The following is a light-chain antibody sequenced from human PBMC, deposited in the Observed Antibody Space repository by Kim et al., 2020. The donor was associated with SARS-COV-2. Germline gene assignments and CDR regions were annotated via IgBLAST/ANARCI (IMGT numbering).Light chain of an antibody. CDR2: AAS. J-gene: IGKJ2*01. CDR1: QDGGNW. V-gene: IGKV1-12*01. Sequence: AFVGDTVAITCRASQDGGNWLSWNHKNQGKAPKLLVDAASTLQSGVPSRFSGSGAGTEFTLTINTQQPEDLGTYYCQQDNSFPYTFGQGTKVDIK. CDR3: QQDNSFPYT.